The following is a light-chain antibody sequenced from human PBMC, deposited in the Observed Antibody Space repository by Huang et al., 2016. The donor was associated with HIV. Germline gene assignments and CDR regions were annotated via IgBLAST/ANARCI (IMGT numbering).Light chain of an antibody. V-gene: IGKV1-17*03. J-gene: IGKJ1*01. CDR2: AAS. Sequence: DIQLTQSPSAMSASVGDRVSITCRASQDISNYLACFQQKPGVAPKRLIYAASSLQSGVPSRFSGSRSGTKFTLTISSLQPEDFATYYCLQHHGYPRTFGQGTNV. CDR1: QDISNY. CDR3: LQHHGYPRT.